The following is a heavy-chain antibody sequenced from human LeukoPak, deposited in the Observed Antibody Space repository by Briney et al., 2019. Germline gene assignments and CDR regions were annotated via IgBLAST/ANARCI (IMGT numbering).Heavy chain of an antibody. CDR2: ISYDGSNK. D-gene: IGHD6-19*01. Sequence: GGSLRLSCAASGFTFSSYSMNWVRQAPGKGLEWVAVISYDGSNKYYADSVKGRFTISRDNSKNTLYLQMNSLRAEDTAVYYCAKGLYSSGLWGQGTLVTVSS. CDR3: AKGLYSSGL. V-gene: IGHV3-30*18. CDR1: GFTFSSYS. J-gene: IGHJ4*02.